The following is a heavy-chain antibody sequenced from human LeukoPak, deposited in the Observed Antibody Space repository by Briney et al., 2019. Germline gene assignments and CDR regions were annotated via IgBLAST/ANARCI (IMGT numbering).Heavy chain of an antibody. CDR3: AKGIGGSSWYYFDY. V-gene: IGHV3-23*01. CDR1: GFTFSSYA. CDR2: ISGSGGST. Sequence: GGSLRLSCAASGFTFSSYAMSWVRQAPGKGLGWVSAISGSGGSTYYADSVKGRFTISRDNSKNTLYLQMNSLRAEDTAVYYCAKGIGGSSWYYFDYWGQGTLVTVSS. D-gene: IGHD6-13*01. J-gene: IGHJ4*02.